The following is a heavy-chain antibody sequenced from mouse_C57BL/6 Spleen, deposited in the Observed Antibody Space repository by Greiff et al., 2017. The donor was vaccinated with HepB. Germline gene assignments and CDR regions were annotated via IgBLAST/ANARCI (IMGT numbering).Heavy chain of an antibody. CDR1: GFTFSNYW. CDR3: TGSLYDYALAY. V-gene: IGHV6-3*01. J-gene: IGHJ3*01. CDR2: IRLKSDNYAT. D-gene: IGHD2-4*01. Sequence: EVKLMESGGGLVQPGGSMKLSCVASGFTFSNYWMNWVRQSPEKGLEWVAQIRLKSDNYATHYAESVKGRFTISRDDSKSSVYLQMNNLRAEDTGIYYCTGSLYDYALAYWGQGTLVTVSA.